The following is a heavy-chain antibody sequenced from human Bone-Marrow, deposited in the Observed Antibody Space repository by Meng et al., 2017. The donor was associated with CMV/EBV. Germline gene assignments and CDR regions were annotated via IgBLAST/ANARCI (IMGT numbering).Heavy chain of an antibody. CDR2: ISAYNGTT. Sequence: ASVKVSCKASGYTFTSYGISWVRQAPGQGLEWMGWISAYNGTTNYAQKLQGRVTMTTDTSTSTAYMELRSLRSEDTAVYYCASTARYCSSTSCYLGYWGHGTLVTVSS. D-gene: IGHD2-2*01. J-gene: IGHJ4*03. V-gene: IGHV1-18*01. CDR1: GYTFTSYG. CDR3: ASTARYCSSTSCYLGY.